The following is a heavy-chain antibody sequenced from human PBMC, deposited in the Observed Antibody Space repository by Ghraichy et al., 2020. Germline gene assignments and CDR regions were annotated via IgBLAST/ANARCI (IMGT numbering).Heavy chain of an antibody. V-gene: IGHV7-4-1*02. D-gene: IGHD6-6*01. J-gene: IGHJ6*03. CDR3: AILIVPGGYYYYYMDV. CDR1: GYTFTSYA. CDR2: INTNTGNP. Sequence: ASVKVSCKASGYTFTSYAMNWVRQTPGQGLEWMGWINTNTGNPTYAQGFTGRFVFSLDTSVSTAYLQISSLKAEDTAVYYCAILIVPGGYYYYYMDVWGKGTTVTVSS.